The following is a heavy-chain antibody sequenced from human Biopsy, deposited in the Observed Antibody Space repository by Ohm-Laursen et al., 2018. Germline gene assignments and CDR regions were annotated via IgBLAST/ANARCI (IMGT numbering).Heavy chain of an antibody. CDR1: GFTFTDYD. D-gene: IGHD1-1*01. Sequence: PRLSCTASGFTFTDYDISWVRHVPGQGLEWLALISPSSTTIYYADSVRGRFFISRDDAKNSVSLEMSSLRADDTALYFCARNVRLEMTDHSGVTTYSRYFAMDAWGRGTTVTVSS. J-gene: IGHJ6*02. CDR3: ARNVRLEMTDHSGVTTYSRYFAMDA. CDR2: ISPSSTTI. V-gene: IGHV3-11*01.